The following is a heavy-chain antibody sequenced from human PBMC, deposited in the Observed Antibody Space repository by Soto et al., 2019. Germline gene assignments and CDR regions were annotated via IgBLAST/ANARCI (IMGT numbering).Heavy chain of an antibody. CDR1: GYAFTTYG. Sequence: QVHLVQSGAEGKKPGASVKVSCQGSGYAFTTYGITWVRQAPGQGLEWMGWISAHNGNPNYAQKLQGRVTVTRDTSTSTAYMELRSLRYDGPAVYYCARGRYGDYWGQGALVTVSS. V-gene: IGHV1-18*01. CDR3: ARGRYGDY. D-gene: IGHD1-1*01. J-gene: IGHJ4*02. CDR2: ISAHNGNP.